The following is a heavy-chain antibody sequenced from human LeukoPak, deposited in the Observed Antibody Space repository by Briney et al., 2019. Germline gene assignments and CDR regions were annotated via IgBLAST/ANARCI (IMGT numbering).Heavy chain of an antibody. D-gene: IGHD3-10*01. V-gene: IGHV1-69*04. CDR1: GGTFSSYA. CDR2: IIPILGIA. CDR3: ARGIGYGSNSDY. J-gene: IGHJ4*02. Sequence: SVKVSCKASGGTFSSYAISWVRQAPGQGLEWMGRIIPILGIANYAQKFQGRVTITADKSTSTAYMELSSLRSEDTAVYYCARGIGYGSNSDYWGQGTLVTVSS.